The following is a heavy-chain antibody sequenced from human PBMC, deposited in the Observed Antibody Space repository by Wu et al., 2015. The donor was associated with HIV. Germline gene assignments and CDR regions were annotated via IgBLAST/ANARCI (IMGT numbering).Heavy chain of an antibody. CDR2: IYYSGST. V-gene: IGHV4-59*01. D-gene: IGHD3-22*01. Sequence: QVQLQESGPGLVKPSETLSLTCTVSGGSISSYYWSWIRQPPGKGLEWIGYIYYSGSTNYNPSLKSRVTISVDTSKNQFSLKLSSVTAADTAVYYCARSNQYYYDSSGYSAYGMDVVGTKGTTVTV. CDR3: ARSNQYYYDSSGYSAYGMDV. J-gene: IGHJ6*04. CDR1: GGSISSYY.